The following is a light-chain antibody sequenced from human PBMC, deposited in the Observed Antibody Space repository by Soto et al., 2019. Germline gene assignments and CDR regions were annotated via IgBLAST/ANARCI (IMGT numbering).Light chain of an antibody. V-gene: IGLV3-1*01. CDR3: QAWDSITGV. J-gene: IGLJ1*01. CDR1: KLGHKY. CDR2: QDT. Sequence: SSELTQPPSVSVSPGQTASIACSGDKLGHKYASWYQQKPGQSPVLVIYQDTKRPSGIPERFSGSNSGDTATLTISGTQTMDEADYYCQAWDSITGVFGTGTKLTVL.